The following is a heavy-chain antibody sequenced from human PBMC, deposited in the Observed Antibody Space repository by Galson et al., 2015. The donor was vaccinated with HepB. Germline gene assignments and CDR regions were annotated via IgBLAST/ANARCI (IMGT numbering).Heavy chain of an antibody. CDR2: ISYDGSYQ. CDR3: ARGGKVATSDYYFDY. V-gene: IGHV3-30-3*01. Sequence: SLRLSCAASGFTFSYHAMHWVRQAPGKGLEWISVISYDGSYQYHAENVRGRFTVSRDTSKNTLFLQMNSLRSDDTAIYCCARGGKVATSDYYFDYWGQGTLVTVSS. CDR1: GFTFSYHA. J-gene: IGHJ4*02. D-gene: IGHD4/OR15-4a*01.